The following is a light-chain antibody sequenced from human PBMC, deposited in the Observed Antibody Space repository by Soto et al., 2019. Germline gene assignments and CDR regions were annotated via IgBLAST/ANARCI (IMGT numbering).Light chain of an antibody. V-gene: IGLV2-14*01. CDR1: SSDVGGYNY. CDR2: EVS. CDR3: SSYTSSSTLV. Sequence: QSVLTQPASVSGSPGQSITISCTGTSSDVGGYNYVSWYQQHPGKAPKLMIYEVSNRPSGFSNRFSGSKSGNTASLTISGLQAEDEADYYCSSYTSSSTLVFGTRTKVTVL. J-gene: IGLJ1*01.